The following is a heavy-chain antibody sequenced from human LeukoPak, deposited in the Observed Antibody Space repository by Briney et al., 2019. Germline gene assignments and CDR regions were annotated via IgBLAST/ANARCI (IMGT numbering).Heavy chain of an antibody. CDR3: ARGRGGYDSYYYYYMDV. CDR2: IYYSGST. J-gene: IGHJ6*03. V-gene: IGHV4-59*01. Sequence: SETLSLTCTVSGGSISSYYWSWIRQPPGKGLEWIGYIYYSGSTNYNPSLKGRVTISVDTSKNQFSLKLSSVTAADTAVYYCARGRGGYDSYYYYYMDVWGKGTTVTVSS. D-gene: IGHD5-12*01. CDR1: GGSISSYY.